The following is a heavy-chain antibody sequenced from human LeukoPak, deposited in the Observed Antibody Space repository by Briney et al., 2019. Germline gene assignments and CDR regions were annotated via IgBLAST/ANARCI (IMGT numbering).Heavy chain of an antibody. CDR1: GYSFTSYW. V-gene: IGHV5-51*01. Sequence: GESLKISCKGSGYSFTSYWIGWVRQMPGKGLEWMGIIYPGDSDTRYSPSFQGQVTISADKSIRTAYLQWSSLEASDTAMYYCATSESQTKFDYWGQGTLVTASS. CDR2: IYPGDSDT. J-gene: IGHJ4*02. D-gene: IGHD1/OR15-1a*01. CDR3: ATSESQTKFDY.